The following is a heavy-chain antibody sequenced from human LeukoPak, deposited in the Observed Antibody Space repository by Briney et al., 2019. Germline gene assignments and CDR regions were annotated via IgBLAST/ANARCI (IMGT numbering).Heavy chain of an antibody. Sequence: GGSLRLSCAASGFTFRNYGMNWVRQTPGKGLEWVTFIGSDSSSIYYADSVKGRFTISRDDAKDSLYLQMDSLRAEDTAVYYCAKINSYGSGSPYPNGAFDIWGQGTTVTVSS. D-gene: IGHD3-10*01. CDR3: AKINSYGSGSPYPNGAFDI. V-gene: IGHV3-21*01. CDR2: IGSDSSSI. J-gene: IGHJ3*02. CDR1: GFTFRNYG.